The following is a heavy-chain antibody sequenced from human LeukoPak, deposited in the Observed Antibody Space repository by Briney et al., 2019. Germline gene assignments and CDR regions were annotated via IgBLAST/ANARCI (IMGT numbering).Heavy chain of an antibody. CDR3: ARDSALAQAVMFDY. CDR2: IDHSGST. D-gene: IGHD6-19*01. Sequence: SETLSLTCTVSGYSISSAYYWCWIRQPPGKGLEWTGSIDHSGSTYYNPSLKSRITISVDTAKNSLSLKLSSVTAADTAVYYCARDSALAQAVMFDYWGQGTLVTVSS. V-gene: IGHV4-38-2*02. CDR1: GYSISSAYY. J-gene: IGHJ4*02.